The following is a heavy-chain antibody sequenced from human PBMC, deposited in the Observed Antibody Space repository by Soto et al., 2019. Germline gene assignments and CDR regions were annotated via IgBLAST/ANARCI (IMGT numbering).Heavy chain of an antibody. Sequence: GGSLRLSCPASGFTFSSYAMSWVRQAPGKGLEWVSGISGSGVSTHYADSVKGRFTVSRNNARNTVYLQMNSLSVEDTAVYYCVRAPSTDPDYWGHGTLVTVSS. J-gene: IGHJ4*01. V-gene: IGHV3-23*01. CDR1: GFTFSSYA. CDR2: ISGSGVST. CDR3: VRAPSTDPDY.